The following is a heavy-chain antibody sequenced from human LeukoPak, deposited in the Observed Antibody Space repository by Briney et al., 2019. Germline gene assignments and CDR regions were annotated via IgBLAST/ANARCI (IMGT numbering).Heavy chain of an antibody. J-gene: IGHJ4*02. CDR3: AGDSEGFDS. V-gene: IGHV4-59*01. CDR2: IYYSGST. Sequence: PSETLSLTCTVSGGSIRNYYWNWIRQPPGKGLEWIGLIYYSGSTNYNPSLTSRVTISVDTSKNQFSLKLRSVTAADTAVYYCAGDSEGFDSWGQGTLVTVSS. CDR1: GGSIRNYY.